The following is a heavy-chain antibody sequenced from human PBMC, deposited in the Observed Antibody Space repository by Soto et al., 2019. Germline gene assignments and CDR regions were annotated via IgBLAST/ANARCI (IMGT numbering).Heavy chain of an antibody. V-gene: IGHV1-18*01. CDR1: GYTLTIYG. Sequence: ASVKVSCKASGYTLTIYGMSLVRQDPGQGLEWMGWISAYNGNTNYAQKLQGRVTMTTDTSTSTAYMELRSLRSDDTAVYYCARDGIREYCSSTSCYTGVWYYGMDVWGQGTTVTVS. D-gene: IGHD2-2*02. CDR3: ARDGIREYCSSTSCYTGVWYYGMDV. CDR2: ISAYNGNT. J-gene: IGHJ6*02.